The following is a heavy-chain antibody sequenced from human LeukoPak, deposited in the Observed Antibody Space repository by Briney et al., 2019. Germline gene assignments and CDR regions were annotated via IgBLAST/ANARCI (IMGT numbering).Heavy chain of an antibody. V-gene: IGHV1-18*01. CDR3: AREVPYDTSVYYQPFDY. CDR2: ISAYNGNT. Sequence: GASVKVSCKASGYTFTSYGISWVRQAPGQGLEWMGWISAYNGNTNYAQKLQGRVTMTTDTSTSTAYIELRSLRSDDTAVYYCAREVPYDTSVYYQPFDYWGQGTLVTVSS. D-gene: IGHD3-22*01. J-gene: IGHJ4*02. CDR1: GYTFTSYG.